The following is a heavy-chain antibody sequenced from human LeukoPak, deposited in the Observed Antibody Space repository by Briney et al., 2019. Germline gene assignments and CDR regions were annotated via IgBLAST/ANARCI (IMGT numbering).Heavy chain of an antibody. V-gene: IGHV4-39*01. J-gene: IGHJ4*02. Sequence: PSETLSLTCTVSGGSVSSSTYYWGWIRQPPGKGLEWIGSIYYSGSTYYNPSLKSRATISVDTPKNQISLKVTSVTAADSALYFCARQRTSGSASNLRVAQIDSWGQGTLVTVSS. CDR2: IYYSGST. D-gene: IGHD3-3*01. CDR3: ARQRTSGSASNLRVAQIDS. CDR1: GGSVSSSTYY.